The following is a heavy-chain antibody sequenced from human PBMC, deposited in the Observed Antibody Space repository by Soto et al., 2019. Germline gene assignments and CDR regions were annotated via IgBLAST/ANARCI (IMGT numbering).Heavy chain of an antibody. CDR2: ISGSGGST. CDR1: GFTFSSYA. V-gene: IGHV3-23*01. CDR3: ARDLGVAAAGPHKIYYYYGMDV. D-gene: IGHD6-13*01. J-gene: IGHJ6*02. Sequence: GGSLRLSCAASGFTFSSYAMSWVRQAPGKGLEWVSAISGSGGSTYYADSVKGRFTISRDNSKTTLYLQMNSLRAEDTAVYYCARDLGVAAAGPHKIYYYYGMDVWGQGTTVTVSS.